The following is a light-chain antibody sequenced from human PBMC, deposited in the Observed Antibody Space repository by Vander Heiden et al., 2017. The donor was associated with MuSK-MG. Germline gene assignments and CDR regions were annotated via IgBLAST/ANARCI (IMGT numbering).Light chain of an antibody. CDR3: LKASAAPTT. J-gene: IGKJ3*01. Sequence: DIHITHSPSALSASVGDRVTITCRARQGISNYLASYQQKSVIDPKLLIYAASTLQSGVPSRSRATGPRTAFTISIRSLQLPHVTTYYSLKASAAPTTF. CDR2: AAS. CDR1: QGISNY. V-gene: IGKV1-27*01.